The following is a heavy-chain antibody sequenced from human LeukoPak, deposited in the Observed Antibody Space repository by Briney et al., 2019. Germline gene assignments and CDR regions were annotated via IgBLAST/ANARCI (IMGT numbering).Heavy chain of an antibody. Sequence: GGSLRLSCAASGFTFSSYSMNWVRQAPGKGLEWVSSISSSSSYIHYADSVKGRFTISRDNAKNSLYLQMNSLRAEDTAVYYCARVGNRAFDIWGQGTMVTVSS. CDR1: GFTFSSYS. D-gene: IGHD1-26*01. V-gene: IGHV3-21*01. J-gene: IGHJ3*02. CDR2: ISSSSSYI. CDR3: ARVGNRAFDI.